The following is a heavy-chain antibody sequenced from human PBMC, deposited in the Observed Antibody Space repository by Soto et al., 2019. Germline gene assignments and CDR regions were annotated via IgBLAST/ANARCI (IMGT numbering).Heavy chain of an antibody. J-gene: IGHJ3*02. V-gene: IGHV3-21*01. CDR1: GFTFSSYS. CDR3: ASSYYYDSSGYYDAFDI. CDR2: ISSSSSYI. D-gene: IGHD3-22*01. Sequence: GGSLRLSCAASGFTFSSYSMNWVRQAPGKGLEWVSSISSSSSYIYYADSVKGRFTISRDNAKNSLYLQMNSLRAEDTAVYYCASSYYYDSSGYYDAFDIWGQGTMVTVS.